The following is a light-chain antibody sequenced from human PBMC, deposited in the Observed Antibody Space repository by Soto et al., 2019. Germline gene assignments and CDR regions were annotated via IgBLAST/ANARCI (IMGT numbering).Light chain of an antibody. CDR3: HQYNSWPPGT. CDR1: QSISRS. CDR2: DAS. V-gene: IGKV3-15*01. J-gene: IGKJ2*01. Sequence: EIVLTQSPAILSVSPGERATLSCRASQSISRSLAWCQQKPGQAPRLLISDASTRATGIPARFSGSGSGREFTLTISSLQSEDFALYYCHQYNSWPPGTFGQGTKV.